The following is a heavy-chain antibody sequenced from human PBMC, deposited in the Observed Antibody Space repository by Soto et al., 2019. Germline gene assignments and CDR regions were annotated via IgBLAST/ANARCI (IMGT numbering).Heavy chain of an antibody. V-gene: IGHV1-8*01. CDR2: LNPNSGNT. D-gene: IGHD3-22*01. CDR3: VRGHNYYDSSGYYGD. Sequence: QVQLVQSGAEVKMPGASVKVSCKASGYTFKNYDINWVRQAAGQRLEWMGWLNPNSGNTGYAQKFQGRVTMTRSNSESTAYMELASPRSEDTAVYYCVRGHNYYDSSGYYGDWGQGTLVTVSS. CDR1: GYTFKNYD. J-gene: IGHJ4*02.